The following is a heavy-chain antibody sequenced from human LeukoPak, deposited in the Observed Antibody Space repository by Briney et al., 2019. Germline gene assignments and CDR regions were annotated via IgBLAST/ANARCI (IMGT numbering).Heavy chain of an antibody. Sequence: GGSLRLSCWTSGFTLSTNAMSWVRQAPGKGLEWISGISGSGASTYYADSVKGRFTISRDDSRNTLHLHVNSPRGDDTTVYYCAKEVGKSNSHHFFDYWGQGTMVTVSS. D-gene: IGHD1-14*01. J-gene: IGHJ4*02. CDR3: AKEVGKSNSHHFFDY. V-gene: IGHV3-23*01. CDR1: GFTLSTNA. CDR2: ISGSGAST.